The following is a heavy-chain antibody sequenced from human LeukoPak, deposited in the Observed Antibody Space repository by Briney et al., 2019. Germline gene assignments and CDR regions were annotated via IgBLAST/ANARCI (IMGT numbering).Heavy chain of an antibody. J-gene: IGHJ6*03. CDR2: ISSSSSYI. V-gene: IGHV3-21*04. CDR3: ARDSGSSWGRDYYMDV. Sequence: GGSLRLSCAASGFTFSSYSMNWVRQAPGKGLEWVSSISSSSSYIYYADSVKGRFTISRDNAKNSLYLQMNSLRAEDTAVYYCARDSGSSWGRDYYMDVWGKGTTVTVSS. D-gene: IGHD6-13*01. CDR1: GFTFSSYS.